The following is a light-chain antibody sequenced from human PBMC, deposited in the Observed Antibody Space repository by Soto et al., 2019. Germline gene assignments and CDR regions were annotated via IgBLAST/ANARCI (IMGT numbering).Light chain of an antibody. CDR2: DVN. CDR1: SSDVGGYNF. V-gene: IGLV2-14*03. Sequence: QSALTQPASVSGSTGQSITISCTGTSSDVGGYNFVSWYQQHPGKVPKLMIFDVNRRPSGVSERFSGSKSGNTASLTISGLQAEDEGDYCFCSYTSSSTHVFGSGTKLTAL. J-gene: IGLJ1*01. CDR3: CSYTSSSTHV.